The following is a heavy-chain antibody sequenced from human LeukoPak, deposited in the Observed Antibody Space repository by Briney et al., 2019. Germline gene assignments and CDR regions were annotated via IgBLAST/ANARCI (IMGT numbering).Heavy chain of an antibody. CDR2: IFYSGTT. J-gene: IGHJ5*02. V-gene: IGHV4-59*08. CDR1: GGSISSYY. Sequence: SETLSLTCTVSGGSISSYYWSWIRQPPGKGLEWIGFIFYSGTTNYNPSLKSRVTISVDTSKNQFSLKLRSVTAADTAVYYCARGPRFGELLWHWFDPWGQGTLVTVSS. CDR3: ARGPRFGELLWHWFDP. D-gene: IGHD3-10*01.